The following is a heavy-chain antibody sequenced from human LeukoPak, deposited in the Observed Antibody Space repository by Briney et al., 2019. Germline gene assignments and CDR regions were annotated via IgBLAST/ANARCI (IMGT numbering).Heavy chain of an antibody. CDR1: GFTCSSYA. V-gene: IGHV3-23*01. D-gene: IGHD6-19*01. Sequence: GGSLRLSCAASGFTCSSYAMSWVRQAPGKGLEWVSAISGSGGSTYYADSVKGRFTISRDNSKNTLYLQMNSLRAEDTAVYYCAKVKSSGWYYFDYWGQGTLVTVSS. CDR2: ISGSGGST. CDR3: AKVKSSGWYYFDY. J-gene: IGHJ4*02.